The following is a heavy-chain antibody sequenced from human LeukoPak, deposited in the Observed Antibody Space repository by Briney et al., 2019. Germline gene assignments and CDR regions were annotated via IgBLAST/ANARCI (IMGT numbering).Heavy chain of an antibody. Sequence: PGGSLRLSCAASGFTFSSYWMHWVRQAPGKGLVWVSRINSDGSSTSYADSVKGRFTISRDNANNTLYLQMNGLRAEDAALYYCAKVGSGGSCYSSWGQGTLVTVSS. CDR1: GFTFSSYW. CDR2: INSDGSST. D-gene: IGHD2-15*01. V-gene: IGHV3-74*01. CDR3: AKVGSGGSCYSS. J-gene: IGHJ4*02.